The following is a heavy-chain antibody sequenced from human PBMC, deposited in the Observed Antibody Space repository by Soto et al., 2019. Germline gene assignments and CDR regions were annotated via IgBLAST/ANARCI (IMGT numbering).Heavy chain of an antibody. V-gene: IGHV4-34*01. Sequence: SETLSLTCAAYGAPFSGYYWTWIRQPPGKGLEWIGEINHTGSTKYNPSLKSRVTISLDTSKNQFSLSLRSVTAADTAVYYCARGREIFGAVTPFEYWGQGTQVTVSS. J-gene: IGHJ4*02. CDR1: GAPFSGYY. CDR3: ARGREIFGAVTPFEY. D-gene: IGHD3-3*01. CDR2: INHTGST.